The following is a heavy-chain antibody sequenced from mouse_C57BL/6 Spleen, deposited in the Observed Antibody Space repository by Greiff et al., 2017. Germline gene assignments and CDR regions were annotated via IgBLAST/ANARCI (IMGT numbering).Heavy chain of an antibody. CDR1: GYTFTSYW. V-gene: IGHV1-64*01. D-gene: IGHD1-1*01. Sequence: VQLQQSGAELVKPGASVKLSCKASGYTFTSYWMHWVKQRPGQGLEWIGMIHPNSGSTNYNEKFKSKATLTVDKSSSTAYMQLSSLTSEDSAVXYCARSDGPYAIDYWGQGTSVTVSS. CDR3: ARSDGPYAIDY. J-gene: IGHJ4*01. CDR2: IHPNSGST.